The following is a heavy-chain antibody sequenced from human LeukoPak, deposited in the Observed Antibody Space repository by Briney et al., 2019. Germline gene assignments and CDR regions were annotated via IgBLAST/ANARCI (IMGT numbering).Heavy chain of an antibody. CDR2: IRYDGSNK. CDR1: GFTFSSYG. Sequence: HSGGSLRLSCAASGFTFSSYGMHWVRQAPGKGLEWVAFIRYDGSNKYYADSVKGRFTISRDNSKNTLYLQMNSLRAEDTAVYYCAKDALALRFLEWSIDYWGQGTLVTVSS. D-gene: IGHD3-3*01. CDR3: AKDALALRFLEWSIDY. V-gene: IGHV3-30*02. J-gene: IGHJ4*02.